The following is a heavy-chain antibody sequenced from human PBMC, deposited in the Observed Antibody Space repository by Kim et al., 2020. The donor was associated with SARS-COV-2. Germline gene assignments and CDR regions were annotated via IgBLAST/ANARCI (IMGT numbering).Heavy chain of an antibody. CDR1: QFTFSSYW. J-gene: IGHJ6*01. CDR3: AREGHRGYEYYYYYAMDV. D-gene: IGHD1-1*01. Sequence: GGSLRLSCAASQFTFSSYWMHWVRQAPGKGLVWVSRINTDGSSISYADSVKGRFTVSRDNAKNTLYLQMNSLRAEDTALYYCAREGHRGYEYYYYYAMDV. CDR2: INTDGSSI. V-gene: IGHV3-74*01.